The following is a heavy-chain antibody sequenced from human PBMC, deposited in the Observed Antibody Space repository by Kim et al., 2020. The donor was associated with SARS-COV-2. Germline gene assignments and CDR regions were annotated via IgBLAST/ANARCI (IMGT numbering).Heavy chain of an antibody. Sequence: GGSLRLSCAASGFTFSSYGMHWVRQAPGKGLEWVAVISYHGSNKYYADSVKGRFTISRDNSKNTLYLQMNSLRAEDTAVYYCAKGSITIFGVVITDNWFDPWGQGTLVTVSS. J-gene: IGHJ5*02. CDR1: GFTFSSYG. CDR3: AKGSITIFGVVITDNWFDP. D-gene: IGHD3-3*01. V-gene: IGHV3-30*18. CDR2: ISYHGSNK.